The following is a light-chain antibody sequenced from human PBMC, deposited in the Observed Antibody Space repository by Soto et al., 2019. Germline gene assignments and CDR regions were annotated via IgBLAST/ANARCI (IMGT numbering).Light chain of an antibody. V-gene: IGKV1-6*01. Sequence: AIQMTQSPSSLSASVGDRVTITCRASQDIKNELGWYQQKPGKAPNVLIYAASTLLSGVPYRFSGAGSGTDFTLTISSLQPEDFATYYCLQDHNYPRTFGQGTRVEIK. CDR1: QDIKNE. J-gene: IGKJ1*01. CDR2: AAS. CDR3: LQDHNYPRT.